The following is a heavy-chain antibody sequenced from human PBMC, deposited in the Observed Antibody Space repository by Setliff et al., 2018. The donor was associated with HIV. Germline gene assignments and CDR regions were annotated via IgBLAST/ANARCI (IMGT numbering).Heavy chain of an antibody. Sequence: PGGSLRLSCAASGFTFSGSRMHWVRQASGKGLEWVGRVGSKANSYATAYAASVKGRFTISRDDSKNTAYLQKNSLKTEDTAVYYCTSVGPGMRPSRDDAFDIWGQGTMVTVSS. V-gene: IGHV3-73*01. CDR2: VGSKANSYAT. CDR1: GFTFSGSR. CDR3: TSVGPGMRPSRDDAFDI. D-gene: IGHD6-13*01. J-gene: IGHJ3*02.